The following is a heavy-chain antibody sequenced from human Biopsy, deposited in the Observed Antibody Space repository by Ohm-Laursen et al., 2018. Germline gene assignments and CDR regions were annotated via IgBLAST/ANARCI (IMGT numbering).Heavy chain of an antibody. CDR2: IYYSVKT. J-gene: IGHJ6*02. D-gene: IGHD4-11*01. V-gene: IGHV4-59*02. CDR3: ARDSGILNYGNFKSYHYYGMDV. CDR1: GDSVTKYY. Sequence: SVTLSLTCTVSGDSVTKYYWSCIRQPPGKGLEWIGHIYYSVKTNYNPSLQSRVSISVDTSRNQVLLTVSSVTDADMAVYYCARDSGILNYGNFKSYHYYGMDVWGQGTKVTVSS.